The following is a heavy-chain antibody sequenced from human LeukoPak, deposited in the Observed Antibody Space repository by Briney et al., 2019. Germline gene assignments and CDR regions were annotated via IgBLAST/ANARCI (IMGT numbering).Heavy chain of an antibody. Sequence: GGSLRLSCAASGFTFSSYSMNWVRQAPGKGLEWVSYISSSSSTIYYADSVKGRFTISRDNAKNSLYLQMNSLRAEDTAVYYCAREQYCDFWSGPPHFFDYWGQGTLVTVSS. CDR3: AREQYCDFWSGPPHFFDY. CDR1: GFTFSSYS. V-gene: IGHV3-48*04. CDR2: ISSSSSTI. D-gene: IGHD3-3*01. J-gene: IGHJ4*02.